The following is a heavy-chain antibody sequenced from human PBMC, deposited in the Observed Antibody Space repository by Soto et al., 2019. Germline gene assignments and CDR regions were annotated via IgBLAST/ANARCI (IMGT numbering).Heavy chain of an antibody. D-gene: IGHD3-22*01. V-gene: IGHV3-30-3*01. Sequence: QVQLMESGGGVVQPGRSLRLSCAASGFTFSSYAMHWVRQAPGKGLEWVAVISYDGSNKYYADSVKGRFTISRDNSKNTLYLQMNSLRAEDTAVYYCARGLSDYYDSSGYYFDYWGQGTLVTVSS. CDR2: ISYDGSNK. CDR3: ARGLSDYYDSSGYYFDY. CDR1: GFTFSSYA. J-gene: IGHJ4*02.